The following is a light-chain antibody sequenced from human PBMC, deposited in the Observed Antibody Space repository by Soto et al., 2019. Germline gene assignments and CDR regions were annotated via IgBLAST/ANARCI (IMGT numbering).Light chain of an antibody. CDR2: GAS. CDR1: QSISSH. J-gene: IGKJ5*01. Sequence: DIQMTQSPSSLSASVGDRVTITCRATQSISSHLNWYQQKPGKAPKLLIYGASNLQNGVPSRFSGSGSGTDFTLTISSVQPEDFATYYCQQSYNSPPITFGQGTRLEI. CDR3: QQSYNSPPIT. V-gene: IGKV1-39*01.